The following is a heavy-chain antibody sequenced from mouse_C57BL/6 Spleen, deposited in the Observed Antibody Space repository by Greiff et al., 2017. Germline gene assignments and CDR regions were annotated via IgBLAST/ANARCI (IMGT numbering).Heavy chain of an antibody. CDR1: GYTFTSYW. V-gene: IGHV1-64*01. CDR3: ARSNYYGSSYWYFDV. CDR2: IHPNRGSS. D-gene: IGHD1-1*01. Sequence: VQLQQPGAELVKPGASVKLSCKASGYTFTSYWMHWVKQRPGQGLEWIGMIHPNRGSSNYNEKFKSKATLTVDKSSSTAYMQLSSLTSEDSAVYYCARSNYYGSSYWYFDVWGTGTTVTVSS. J-gene: IGHJ1*03.